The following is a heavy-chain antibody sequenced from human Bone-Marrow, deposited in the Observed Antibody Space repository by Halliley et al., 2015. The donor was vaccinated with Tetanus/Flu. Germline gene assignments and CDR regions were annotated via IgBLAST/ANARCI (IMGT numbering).Heavy chain of an antibody. CDR1: GGSISSDIYS. CDR3: ARSLYYYESSGSYFFDY. CDR2: IYHSGTT. J-gene: IGHJ4*02. V-gene: IGHV4-30-2*01. Sequence: TLSLTCAVSGGSISSDIYSWNWIRQPPGMGLEWVGHIYHSGTTYYNPSLQSRVTLSVDKSKKRFSLKLTSVTAADTAVYYCARSLYYYESSGSYFFDYWGQGTLVPASS. D-gene: IGHD3-22*01.